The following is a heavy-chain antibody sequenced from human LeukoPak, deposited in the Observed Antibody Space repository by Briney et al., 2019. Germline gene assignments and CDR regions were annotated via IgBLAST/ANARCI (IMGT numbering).Heavy chain of an antibody. V-gene: IGHV1-2*02. CDR1: GYSFTDYY. Sequence: EASVKVSCKTSGYSFTDYYIHWVPQAPGQGLEWMGWINTKSGRTSSARKFQGRVTMTRDPSITTVYMDMAWLTSDDTAIYFCARADFIDAGPYLIGPWGQGTLVTFSS. J-gene: IGHJ5*02. CDR2: INTKSGRT. D-gene: IGHD3-3*01. CDR3: ARADFIDAGPYLIGP.